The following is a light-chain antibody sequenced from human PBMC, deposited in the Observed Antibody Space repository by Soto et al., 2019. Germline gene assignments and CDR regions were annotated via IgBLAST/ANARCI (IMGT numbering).Light chain of an antibody. CDR3: QSYDSSLSGVV. V-gene: IGLV1-40*01. Sequence: QSVLTQPTSVSGAPGQRVTISCTGSSSNIGAGYDVHWYQQRPGTAPKLLISGNPSRPSGVPDRFSGSKSGTSASLAITGLQAEDEADYYCQSYDSSLSGVVFGGGTKVTVL. CDR2: GNP. CDR1: SSNIGAGYD. J-gene: IGLJ2*01.